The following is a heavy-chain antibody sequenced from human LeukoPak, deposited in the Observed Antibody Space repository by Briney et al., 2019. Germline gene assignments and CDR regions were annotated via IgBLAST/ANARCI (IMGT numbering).Heavy chain of an antibody. J-gene: IGHJ4*02. D-gene: IGHD3-16*02. CDR3: AITYYDYVWGTYRYPLFDC. CDR2: VNPNSGNT. V-gene: IGHV1-8*02. Sequence: ASVKVSCEASGYTFTGYYMHWVRQAPGQGLEWMGWVNPNSGNTGYAQKFQGRVTMTRNTSISTAYMELSSLRSEDTAVYYCAITYYDYVWGTYRYPLFDCWGQGTLVTVSS. CDR1: GYTFTGYY.